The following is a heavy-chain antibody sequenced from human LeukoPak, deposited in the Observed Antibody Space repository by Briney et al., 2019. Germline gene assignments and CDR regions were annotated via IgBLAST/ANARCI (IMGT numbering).Heavy chain of an antibody. V-gene: IGHV1-2*02. CDR1: GYTFTGYY. CDR3: ARVNVYWPYTEEGIAAAGTVSFDY. Sequence: GASVKVSCKASGYTFTGYYMHWVRQAPGQGLEWMGWINPNSGGTNYAQKFQGRVTMTRDTSISTAYMELSRLRSDDTAVYYCARVNVYWPYTEEGIAAAGTVSFDYWGQGTLVTVSS. J-gene: IGHJ4*02. D-gene: IGHD6-13*01. CDR2: INPNSGGT.